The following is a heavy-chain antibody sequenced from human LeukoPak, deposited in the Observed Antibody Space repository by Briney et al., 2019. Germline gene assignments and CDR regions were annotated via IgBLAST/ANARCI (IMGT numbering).Heavy chain of an antibody. CDR1: RGSISGSIRSYY. CDR2: ISSSGSV. V-gene: IGHV4-4*09. CDR3: ARIPLGYSGAYYFDY. D-gene: IGHD5-12*01. Sequence: PSETLSLTCTVSRGSISGSIRSYYWSWLRQPPGKGLEWIGYISSSGSVNDNPSLRSRVTISVDTSKNQFFLNLSSVSAADTDVYYCARIPLGYSGAYYFDYWGQGTLVTVSP. J-gene: IGHJ4*02.